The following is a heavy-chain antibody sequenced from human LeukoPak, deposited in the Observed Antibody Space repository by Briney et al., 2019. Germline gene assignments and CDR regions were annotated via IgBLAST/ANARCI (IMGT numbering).Heavy chain of an antibody. CDR3: AREVLVGATGWFDP. V-gene: IGHV1-69*01. Sequence: ASVKVSCKASGGTFSSYAISWVRQAPGQGLEWMGGIIPIFGTANYAQKFQGRVTITADESTSTAYMELSSLRSEDTAVYYCAREVLVGATGWFDPWGQGTLVTVSS. J-gene: IGHJ5*02. D-gene: IGHD1-26*01. CDR1: GGTFSSYA. CDR2: IIPIFGTA.